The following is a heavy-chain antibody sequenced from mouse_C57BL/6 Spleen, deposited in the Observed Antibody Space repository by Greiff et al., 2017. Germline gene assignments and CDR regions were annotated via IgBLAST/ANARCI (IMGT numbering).Heavy chain of an antibody. J-gene: IGHJ3*01. Sequence: QVHVKQSGAELVKPGASVKLSCKASGYTFTEYTIHWVKQRSGQGLEWIGWFYPGSGSIKYNEKFKDKDTLTADKSSSTVYMELSRLTSEDSAVYFCARHEEVYYSKGFAYWGQGTLVTVSA. CDR3: ARHEEVYYSKGFAY. CDR1: GYTFTEYT. D-gene: IGHD2-5*01. CDR2: FYPGSGSI. V-gene: IGHV1-62-2*01.